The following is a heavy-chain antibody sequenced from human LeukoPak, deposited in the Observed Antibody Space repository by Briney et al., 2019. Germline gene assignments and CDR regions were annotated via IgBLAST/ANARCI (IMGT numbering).Heavy chain of an antibody. CDR3: ARAGRLRGSDY. V-gene: IGHV4-31*03. CDR2: IYYTGST. J-gene: IGHJ4*02. Sequence: SETLSLTCTVSGGSIRSSSYYWGWIRQHPGKGLEWIGYIYYTGSTYYNPSLKSRVTISVDTSKNQFSLKLSSVTAADTAVYYCARAGRLRGSDYWGQGTLVTVSS. D-gene: IGHD4-17*01. CDR1: GGSIRSSSYY.